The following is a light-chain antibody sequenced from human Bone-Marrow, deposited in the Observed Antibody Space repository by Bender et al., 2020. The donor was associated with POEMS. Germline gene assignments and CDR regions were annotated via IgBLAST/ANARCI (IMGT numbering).Light chain of an antibody. V-gene: IGLV2-11*01. J-gene: IGLJ1*01. Sequence: QSALTQPRSVSGSPGQSVTISCTGTSSDVGDYNYVSWYQQHPGRAPKLMIYDVTKRPSGVSNRFSGSKSGNTASLTISGLQAEDEADYYCCSYAGNRNVFGTGTKVTVL. CDR1: SSDVGDYNY. CDR2: DVT. CDR3: CSYAGNRNV.